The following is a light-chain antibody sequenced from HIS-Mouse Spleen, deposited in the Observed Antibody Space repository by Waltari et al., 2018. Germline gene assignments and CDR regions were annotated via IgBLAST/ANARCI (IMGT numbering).Light chain of an antibody. V-gene: IGLV2-23*01. J-gene: IGLJ2*01. CDR2: EGI. CDR3: CSYAGSSTVV. Sequence: QSALTQPASVSGSPGQSITISCTGTSSDVGSYNLVSWYQPHPGKAPKLMIYEGIKRPSGVSNRFSGSKSGNTASLTSSGLQAEDEADYYCCSYAGSSTVVFGGGTKLTVL. CDR1: SSDVGSYNL.